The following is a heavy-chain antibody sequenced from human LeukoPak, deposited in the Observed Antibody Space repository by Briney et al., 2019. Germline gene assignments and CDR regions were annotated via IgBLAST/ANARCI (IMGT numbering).Heavy chain of an antibody. D-gene: IGHD2/OR15-2a*01. J-gene: IGHJ3*02. CDR3: ARDRKSTPGAFDI. CDR2: ISSSSTI. Sequence: GGSLRLSCAASGFTFSSYSMNWVRQAPGKGLEWVSYISSSSTIYYADSVKGRFTISRDNAKNSLYLQMNSLRDEDTAVYYCARDRKSTPGAFDIWGQGTMVTVSS. V-gene: IGHV3-48*02. CDR1: GFTFSSYS.